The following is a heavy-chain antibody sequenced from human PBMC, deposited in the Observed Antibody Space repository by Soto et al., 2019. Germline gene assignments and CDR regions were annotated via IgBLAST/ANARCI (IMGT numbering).Heavy chain of an antibody. CDR2: IDPSDSYI. CDR1: GNRFTDYW. D-gene: IGHD3-3*01. Sequence: PXDSLKVSCKCSGNRFTDYWIILVRQMPGKGLEWMGRIDPSDSYINYSPSFQGHVTISADKSISTAYLQWSSLKASDTAMYYCARWRIFGGYYYGMDVWGQGTTVTVSS. CDR3: ARWRIFGGYYYGMDV. J-gene: IGHJ6*02. V-gene: IGHV5-10-1*01.